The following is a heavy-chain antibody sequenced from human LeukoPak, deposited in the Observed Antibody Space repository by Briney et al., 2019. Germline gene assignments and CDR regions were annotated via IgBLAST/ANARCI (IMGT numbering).Heavy chain of an antibody. CDR1: GFTFSDYY. Sequence: GGSLRLSCAASGFTFSDYYMSWIRQAPGKGLEWVSYISSSGSTIYCADSVKGRFTISRDNAKNSLYLQMNSLRAEDTAVYYCARETSPDDAFDIWGQGTMVTVSS. V-gene: IGHV3-11*01. J-gene: IGHJ3*02. CDR2: ISSSGSTI. CDR3: ARETSPDDAFDI.